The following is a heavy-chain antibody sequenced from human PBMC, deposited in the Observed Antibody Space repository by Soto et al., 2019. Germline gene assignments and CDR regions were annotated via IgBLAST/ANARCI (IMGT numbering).Heavy chain of an antibody. Sequence: GGSLRLSCAASGFTFRNYGMNWVRQAPGKGLEWVSYIGIGSSTKYYADSVKGRFTISRDNANNSLYLQMNSLRAEDTAVYYCARDQLYYNDISGRPLNAFDVWGQGTMVTVSS. D-gene: IGHD3-22*01. V-gene: IGHV3-48*01. CDR3: ARDQLYYNDISGRPLNAFDV. CDR2: IGIGSSTK. J-gene: IGHJ3*01. CDR1: GFTFRNYG.